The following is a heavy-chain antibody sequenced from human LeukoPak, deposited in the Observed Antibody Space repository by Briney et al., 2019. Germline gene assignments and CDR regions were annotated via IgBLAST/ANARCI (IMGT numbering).Heavy chain of an antibody. CDR3: ARDYGESVFYY. D-gene: IGHD4-17*01. CDR2: ISSSSSYI. Sequence: PGGSLRLSCAASGFTFSSYSMNWVRQAPGKGLEWVSSISSSSSYIYYADSAKGRFTISRDNAKNSLYLQMNSLRAEDTAVYYCARDYGESVFYYWGQGTLVTVSS. J-gene: IGHJ4*02. CDR1: GFTFSSYS. V-gene: IGHV3-21*01.